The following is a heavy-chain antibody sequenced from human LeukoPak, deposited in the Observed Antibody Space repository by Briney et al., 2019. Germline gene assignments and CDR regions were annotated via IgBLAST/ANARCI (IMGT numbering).Heavy chain of an antibody. CDR2: ISAGGGGT. CDR1: GLTFSTCA. Sequence: GGSLRLSCGVSGLTFSTCAMTWVRQAPGKGLEWVSSISAGGGGTSNADSVKGRFTISRDNSKNTLYLQMNSLTAEDTAVYYFAKRSRTEYYFDSWGQGTLVTVSS. V-gene: IGHV3-23*01. J-gene: IGHJ4*02. CDR3: AKRSRTEYYFDS.